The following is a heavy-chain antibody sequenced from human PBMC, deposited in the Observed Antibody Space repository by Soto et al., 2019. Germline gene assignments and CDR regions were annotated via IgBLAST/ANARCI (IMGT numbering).Heavy chain of an antibody. V-gene: IGHV1-8*01. CDR1: GYTFTRYD. CDR2: MNPKSGYT. J-gene: IGHJ4*01. Sequence: QVQLVQSGAEVKKPGASVKVSCKTSGYTFTRYDINWVRQATGQGLEWMGWMNPKSGYTGSAQRFQGRITMTMDTSISIAYMELTSLRSEDTAMYYCARTDGDLDYWGQGTLVTVSS. CDR3: ARTDGDLDY. D-gene: IGHD4-17*01.